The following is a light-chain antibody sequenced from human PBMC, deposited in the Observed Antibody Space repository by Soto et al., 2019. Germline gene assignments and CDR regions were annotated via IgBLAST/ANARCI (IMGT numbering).Light chain of an antibody. V-gene: IGKV1-39*01. CDR3: QQSYSPPPT. J-gene: IGKJ4*01. CDR1: QSISRD. CDR2: GSS. Sequence: DIQMTQSPASLSASVGDRVTITCRASQSISRDLNWYQQKPGKAPKLLIYGSSSLQSRVPSRFSGCGFATHFPLTITRLQPEDFATCHCQQSYSPPPTFRGGTKVEI.